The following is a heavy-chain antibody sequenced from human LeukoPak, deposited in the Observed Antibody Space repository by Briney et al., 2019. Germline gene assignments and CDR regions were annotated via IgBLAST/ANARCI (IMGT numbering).Heavy chain of an antibody. D-gene: IGHD3-22*01. Sequence: SETLSLTCTVSGGSTSSSSYYWGWIRQPPEKGLEWIGNIYYTGRTYYNPSLKSRVTISVDTSKNQFSLKLSSVSAADTAVYYCARLYYYDSSGPPLWGQGTLVTVSS. CDR1: GGSTSSSSYY. CDR3: ARLYYYDSSGPPL. J-gene: IGHJ4*02. CDR2: IYYTGRT. V-gene: IGHV4-39*01.